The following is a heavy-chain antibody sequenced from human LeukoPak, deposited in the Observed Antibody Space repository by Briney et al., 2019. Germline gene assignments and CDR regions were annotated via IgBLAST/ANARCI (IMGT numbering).Heavy chain of an antibody. D-gene: IGHD4-17*01. Sequence: ASVKVSCKASGYTFTSYHMHWVRQAPGQGLEWMGWINPDSGGTNYAQKFQGRVTMTRDTSISTAYMELSRLRSDDTAVYYCARSKSRHDYGDWGDYYYYCMDVWGKGTTVTISS. CDR3: ARSKSRHDYGDWGDYYYYCMDV. CDR1: GYTFTSYH. V-gene: IGHV1-2*02. CDR2: INPDSGGT. J-gene: IGHJ6*03.